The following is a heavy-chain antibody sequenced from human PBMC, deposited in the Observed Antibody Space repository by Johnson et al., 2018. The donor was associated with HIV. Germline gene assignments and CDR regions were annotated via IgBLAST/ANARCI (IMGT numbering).Heavy chain of an antibody. CDR2: IFSVGGA. V-gene: IGHV3-NL1*01. CDR1: GFTFSNSA. D-gene: IGHD3-9*01. Sequence: QVQLVESGGGVVQPGRALRLSCAASGFTFSNSAMHWVRQAPGKGLEWVSVIFSVGGAYYADSVKGRFIISRDNSKNMLYLHMNSLRPEDTAVYYCARDGRYLVTRGSCDIWGQGTMVTVSS. J-gene: IGHJ3*02. CDR3: ARDGRYLVTRGSCDI.